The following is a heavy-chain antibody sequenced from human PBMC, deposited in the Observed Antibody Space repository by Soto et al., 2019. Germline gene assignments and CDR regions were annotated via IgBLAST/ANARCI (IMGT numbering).Heavy chain of an antibody. CDR2: IYYSGST. J-gene: IGHJ6*02. V-gene: IGHV4-30-4*01. Sequence: ASETLSLTCTFSCGSIISGDYYWSWIRQPPGKGLEWIGYIYYSGSTYYNPSLKSRVTISVDTSKNQFSLKLSSVTAADTAVYYCARGGVKYQLLSRVYGMDVWGQGTTVTVSS. CDR3: ARGGVKYQLLSRVYGMDV. D-gene: IGHD2-2*01. CDR1: CGSIISGDYY.